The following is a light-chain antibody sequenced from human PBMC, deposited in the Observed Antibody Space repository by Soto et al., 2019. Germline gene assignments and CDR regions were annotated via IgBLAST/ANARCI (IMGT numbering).Light chain of an antibody. V-gene: IGKV1-39*01. CDR3: QQSYSTLWT. CDR2: AAS. Sequence: DIHITQSPSSLSASVGDRVTITCRASQSISSYLNWYQQKPGKAPKLLIYAASSLQSGVPSRFSGSGSGTNFTLTISSLQPEDFATYYCQQSYSTLWTFGQGTKV. J-gene: IGKJ1*01. CDR1: QSISSY.